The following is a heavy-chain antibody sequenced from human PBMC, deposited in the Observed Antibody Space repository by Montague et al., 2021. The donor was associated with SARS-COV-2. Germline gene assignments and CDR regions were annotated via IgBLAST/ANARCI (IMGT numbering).Heavy chain of an antibody. CDR2: ISYDGSNK. CDR3: ASPLVWFEIDY. J-gene: IGHJ4*02. CDR1: GFTFSSYA. D-gene: IGHD3-10*01. V-gene: IGHV3-30*04. Sequence: SLRLSCAASGFTFSSYAMHWVRQAPGKGLEWVAVISYDGSNKYYADSVKGRFTISRDNSKNTLYLQMNSLRAEDTAMYYCASPLVWFEIDYWGQGTLVTVSS.